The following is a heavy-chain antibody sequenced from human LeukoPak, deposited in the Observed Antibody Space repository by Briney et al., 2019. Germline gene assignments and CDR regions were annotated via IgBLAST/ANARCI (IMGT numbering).Heavy chain of an antibody. CDR2: IYYSGST. CDR1: GGYISSYY. Sequence: SETLSLTCTVSGGYISSYYWSWIRQPPGKGLEWIGYIYYSGSTNYNPSLKSRVTISVDTSKNQFSLKLSSVTAADTAVYYCASTITFGGVIDYFDYWGQGTLVTVSS. J-gene: IGHJ4*02. V-gene: IGHV4-59*08. CDR3: ASTITFGGVIDYFDY. D-gene: IGHD3-16*02.